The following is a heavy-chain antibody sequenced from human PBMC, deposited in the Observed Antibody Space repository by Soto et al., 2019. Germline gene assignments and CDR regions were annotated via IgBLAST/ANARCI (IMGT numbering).Heavy chain of an antibody. CDR1: GYSISSSNW. J-gene: IGHJ4*02. CDR3: ARSAVAITSVGDFDY. D-gene: IGHD3-22*01. CDR2: IYYSGST. Sequence: QVQLQESGPGLVKPSDTLSLTCAVSGYSISSSNWWGWIRQPPGKGLEWIGYIYYSGSTYYNPSPKSRVTMSGDTSKTQFSLKLSSVTAVDTAVYYCARSAVAITSVGDFDYWGQGTLVTVSS. V-gene: IGHV4-28*01.